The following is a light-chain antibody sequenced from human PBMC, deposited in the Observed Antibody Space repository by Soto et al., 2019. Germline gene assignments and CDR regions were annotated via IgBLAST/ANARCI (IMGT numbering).Light chain of an antibody. CDR3: AAWDDRQNVLYG. J-gene: IGLJ1*01. CDR2: RDN. V-gene: IGLV1-44*01. Sequence: QSALTQPPSVSGTPGQRVTVSCSGGRSNIGSNTVHWYQQLPGAAPKLLIYRDNQRPSGVPDRFAASKSGTSASLAISGLQSQDEGDYYCAAWDDRQNVLYGFGTGTKVTXL. CDR1: RSNIGSNT.